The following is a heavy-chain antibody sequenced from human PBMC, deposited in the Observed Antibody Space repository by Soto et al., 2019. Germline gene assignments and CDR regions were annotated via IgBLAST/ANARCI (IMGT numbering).Heavy chain of an antibody. CDR3: AKVRYGEPPDPMDV. J-gene: IGHJ6*02. D-gene: IGHD4-17*01. CDR2: ISRSGGST. CDR1: GFTFTSCA. V-gene: IGHV3-23*01. Sequence: PGGSLRLSCAASGFTFTSCAMTWVRQAPGKGLEWVSGISRSGGSTYYADSVKGRFTISRDNPKNTLYLQMNSLRGEDTAVYYCAKVRYGEPPDPMDVWGQGTTVTVSS.